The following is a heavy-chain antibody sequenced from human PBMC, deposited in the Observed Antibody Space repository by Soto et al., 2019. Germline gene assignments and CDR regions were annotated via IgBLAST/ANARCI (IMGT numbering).Heavy chain of an antibody. V-gene: IGHV4-34*01. D-gene: IGHD6-19*01. CDR1: GGSFSGYY. CDR2: INHSGST. CDR3: ARAGVPVAGPAEYFQH. J-gene: IGHJ1*01. Sequence: SETLSLTCAVYGGSFSGYYWSWIRQPPGKGLEWIGEINHSGSTNYNPSLKSRVTISVDTSKNQFSLKLSSVTAADTAVYYCARAGVPVAGPAEYFQHWGKGTLFTVSS.